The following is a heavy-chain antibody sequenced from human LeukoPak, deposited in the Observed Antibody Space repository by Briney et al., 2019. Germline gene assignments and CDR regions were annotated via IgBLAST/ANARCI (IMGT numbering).Heavy chain of an antibody. CDR3: AKARGIAAQFDP. Sequence: PGGSLRLSCAASGFTFDDYAMHWLRQAPGKGLEGVSGISWNSGSIGYADSVKGRFTISRDNAKNSLYLQMNSLRAEDTALYYCAKARGIAAQFDPWGQGTLVTVSS. D-gene: IGHD6-13*01. CDR2: ISWNSGSI. CDR1: GFTFDDYA. V-gene: IGHV3-9*01. J-gene: IGHJ5*02.